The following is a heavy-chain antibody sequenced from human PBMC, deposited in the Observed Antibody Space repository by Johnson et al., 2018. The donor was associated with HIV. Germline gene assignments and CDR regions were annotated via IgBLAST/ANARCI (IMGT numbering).Heavy chain of an antibody. CDR3: ARANYYHSSGYPI. CDR2: IKQDGSEK. J-gene: IGHJ3*02. CDR1: GFTFNNYW. Sequence: EVQLLESGGALVQPGGSLRLSCAASGFTFNNYWMSWVRQAPGRGLEWVANIKQDGSEKFYVDSVKGRFTISRDNAENSLYLQMNSLRAEDTAVYYCARANYYHSSGYPIWGQGTMVTVSS. D-gene: IGHD3-22*01. V-gene: IGHV3-7*01.